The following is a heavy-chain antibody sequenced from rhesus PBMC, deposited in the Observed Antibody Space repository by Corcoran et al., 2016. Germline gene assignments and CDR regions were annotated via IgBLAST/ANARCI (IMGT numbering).Heavy chain of an antibody. V-gene: IGHV4S10*01. Sequence: QVQLQESGPGVVKPSETLSLTCAVSGGSISDSYRWSWIRQPPGKGLEWIGYIYGSGSSTNYNPSLKSRVTLSVDTSKNQLSLKLSAVTTADTAVYYCARGPDGSSYRFDYWGQGVLVTVSS. D-gene: IGHD4-29*01. CDR2: IYGSGSST. CDR1: GGSISDSYR. CDR3: ARGPDGSSYRFDY. J-gene: IGHJ4*01.